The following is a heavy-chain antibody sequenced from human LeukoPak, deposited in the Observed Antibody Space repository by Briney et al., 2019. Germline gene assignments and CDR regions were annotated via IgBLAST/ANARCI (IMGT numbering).Heavy chain of an antibody. J-gene: IGHJ5*02. CDR2: IYYSGST. CDR3: ARGGDYYDSSGRSYNWFDP. V-gene: IGHV4-39*01. Sequence: SETLSLTCTVSGGSISSSSYYWGWIRQPPGKGLEWIGSIYYSGSTYYNPSLKSRVTISVDTSKNQFSLKLSSVTAADTAVYYRARGGDYYDSSGRSYNWFDPWGQGTLVTVSS. CDR1: GGSISSSSYY. D-gene: IGHD3-22*01.